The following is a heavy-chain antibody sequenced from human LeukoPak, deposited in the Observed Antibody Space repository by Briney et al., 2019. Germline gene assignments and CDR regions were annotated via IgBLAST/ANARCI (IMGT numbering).Heavy chain of an antibody. CDR3: ARLAAPYYFDY. CDR1: GFTFSIYA. J-gene: IGHJ4*02. D-gene: IGHD6-6*01. CDR2: IYSGGST. V-gene: IGHV3-66*04. Sequence: PGGSLRLSCAASGFTFSIYAMSWVRQAPGKGLEWVSVIYSGGSTYYADSVKGRFTISRDNSKNTLYLQMNSLRAEDTAVYYCARLAAPYYFDYWGQGTLVTVSS.